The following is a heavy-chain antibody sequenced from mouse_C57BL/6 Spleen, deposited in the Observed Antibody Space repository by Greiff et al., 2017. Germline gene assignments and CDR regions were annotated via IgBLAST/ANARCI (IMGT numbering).Heavy chain of an antibody. CDR2: IDPENGDT. V-gene: IGHV14-4*01. CDR1: GFNIKDDY. CDR3: TTSRWCAY. Sequence: VQLQQSGAELVRPGASVKLSCTASGFNIKDDYMPWVKQRPEQGLEWIGWIDPENGDTAYASKFQGKATITADTASNTAYLQLSSLTSEDTAVYYCTTSRWCAYWGQGTLVTVSA. J-gene: IGHJ3*01.